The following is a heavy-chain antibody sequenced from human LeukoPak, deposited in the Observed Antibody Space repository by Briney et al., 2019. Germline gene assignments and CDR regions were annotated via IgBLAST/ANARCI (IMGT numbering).Heavy chain of an antibody. J-gene: IGHJ4*01. D-gene: IGHD3-10*01. CDR3: AKDLRRGGFEPIDY. CDR2: ISYDGSTQ. Sequence: PGRSLRLSCAASGFTFSSYVMHWVRQAPGKGPEWVAAISYDGSTQYYADFVKGRFTIFRDNFKNTLSLQMNSLRAEDTAVYYCAKDLRRGGFEPIDYWGQGTLVTVSS. V-gene: IGHV3-30*04. CDR1: GFTFSSYV.